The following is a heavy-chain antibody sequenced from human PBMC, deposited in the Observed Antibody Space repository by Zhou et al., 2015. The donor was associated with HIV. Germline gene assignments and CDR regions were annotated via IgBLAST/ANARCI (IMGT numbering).Heavy chain of an antibody. CDR1: GFTFSSYG. Sequence: QVQLVESGGGVVQPGRSLRLSCAASGFTFSSYGMHWVRQAPGKGLEWVAVIWYDGTNKYYADSLEGRFTISRDNSKNTLYLQMNSLRAEDTAVYYCARPVVVTAPWSAFDIWGQGDNGHRLF. CDR3: ARPVVVTAPWSAFDI. CDR2: IWYDGTNK. V-gene: IGHV3-33*01. J-gene: IGHJ3*02. D-gene: IGHD2-21*02.